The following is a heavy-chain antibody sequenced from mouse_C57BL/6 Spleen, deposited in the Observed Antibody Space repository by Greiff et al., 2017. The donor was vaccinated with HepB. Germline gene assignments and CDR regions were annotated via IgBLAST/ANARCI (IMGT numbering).Heavy chain of an antibody. D-gene: IGHD2-10*02. J-gene: IGHJ3*01. V-gene: IGHV1-66*01. Sequence: QVQLQQSGPELVKPGASVKISCKASGYSFTSYYIHWVKQRPGQGLEWIGWIYPGSGNTKYNEKFKGKATLTADTSSSTAYMQLSSLTSEDSAVYYCARGYGNYFAYWGQGTLVTVSA. CDR2: IYPGSGNT. CDR3: ARGYGNYFAY. CDR1: GYSFTSYY.